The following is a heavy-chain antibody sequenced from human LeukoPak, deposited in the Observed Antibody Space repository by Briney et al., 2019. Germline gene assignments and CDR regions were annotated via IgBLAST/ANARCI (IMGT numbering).Heavy chain of an antibody. V-gene: IGHV1-2*02. Sequence: ASVKVSCKASGYTFTGYYMHWVRQAPGQGLEWMGWINPNSGGTNYAQKFQGRVTMTRDTSISTAYMELSRLRSDDTAVYYCARNPTGAGRQRGFDPWGQGTLVTVSS. CDR2: INPNSGGT. D-gene: IGHD6-19*01. CDR3: ARNPTGAGRQRGFDP. J-gene: IGHJ5*02. CDR1: GYTFTGYY.